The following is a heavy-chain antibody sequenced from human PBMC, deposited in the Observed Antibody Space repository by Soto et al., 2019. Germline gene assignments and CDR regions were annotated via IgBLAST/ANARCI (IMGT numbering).Heavy chain of an antibody. Sequence: PGGSLRLSCAASGFTFSSYGMHWVRQAPGKGLEWVAVIWYDGSNKYYADSVKGRFTISRDNSKNTLYLQMNSLRAEDTAVYYCARSWEEKYGSGSYYNNPYYYYYYGMDVWGQGTTVTVSS. J-gene: IGHJ6*02. V-gene: IGHV3-33*01. CDR3: ARSWEEKYGSGSYYNNPYYYYYYGMDV. CDR2: IWYDGSNK. CDR1: GFTFSSYG. D-gene: IGHD3-10*01.